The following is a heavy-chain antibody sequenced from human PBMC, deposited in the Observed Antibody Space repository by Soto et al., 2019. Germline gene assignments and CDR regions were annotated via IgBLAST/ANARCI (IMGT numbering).Heavy chain of an antibody. V-gene: IGHV4-39*01. J-gene: IGHJ4*02. CDR1: GGSISSSSYY. D-gene: IGHD3-9*01. CDR2: IYYSGST. CDR3: ARLKLRYFDWPHYFDY. Sequence: QLQLQESGPGLVKPSETLSLTCTVSGGSISSSSYYWGWIRQPPGKGLEWIGSIYYSGSTYYNPSLKSRVTISVDTSKNQFSLKPSSVTAADTAVYYCARLKLRYFDWPHYFDYWGQGTLVTVSS.